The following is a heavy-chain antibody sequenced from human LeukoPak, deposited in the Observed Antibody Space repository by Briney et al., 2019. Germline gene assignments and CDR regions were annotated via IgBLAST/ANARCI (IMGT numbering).Heavy chain of an antibody. Sequence: GGSLRLSCAASGFTLSSNHMSWVRQAPGKGLEWVSVIYSGGSTDYRGSVKGRFTISRDILKNTLYLQMNSLRAEDTAVYYSARGPAGYNWGQGTLVTVSS. J-gene: IGHJ4*02. CDR1: GFTLSSNH. CDR3: ARGPAGYN. CDR2: IYSGGST. V-gene: IGHV3-53*01. D-gene: IGHD1-1*01.